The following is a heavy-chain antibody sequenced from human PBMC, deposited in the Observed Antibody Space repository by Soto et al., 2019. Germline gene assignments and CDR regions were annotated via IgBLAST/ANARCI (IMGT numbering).Heavy chain of an antibody. CDR3: AKDYSSVWSRGIDF. CDR2: ISDAGERT. V-gene: IGHV3-23*04. D-gene: IGHD6-19*01. CDR1: GFTFNNYA. Sequence: EVQLVESGGGLAKPGGSLRLSCAATGFTFNNYAMTWVRRAAGKGLEWVSAISDAGERTNYADSVRGRFTVSRDNSKNILYLQMNSLRAEDTAVYYCAKDYSSVWSRGIDFWGQGTLVTVSS. J-gene: IGHJ4*02.